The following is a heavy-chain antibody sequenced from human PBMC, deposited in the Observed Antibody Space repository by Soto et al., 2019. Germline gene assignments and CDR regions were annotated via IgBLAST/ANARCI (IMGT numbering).Heavy chain of an antibody. CDR2: ISYDGSNK. D-gene: IGHD3-16*01. J-gene: IGHJ4*02. CDR3: AEGLRLEMNPPRFFDY. CDR1: GFTFSSYG. Sequence: QVQLVESGGGVVQPGRSLRLSCAASGFTFSSYGMHWVRQAPGKGLEWVAVISYDGSNKYYADSVKGRFTISRDNSKNTLYLQMNSLRAEDTAVYYCAEGLRLEMNPPRFFDYWGQGTLVTVSS. V-gene: IGHV3-30*18.